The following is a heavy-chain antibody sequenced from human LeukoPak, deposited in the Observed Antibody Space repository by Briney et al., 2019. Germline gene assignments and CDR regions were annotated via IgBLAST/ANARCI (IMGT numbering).Heavy chain of an antibody. J-gene: IGHJ5*02. V-gene: IGHV6-1*01. CDR3: ARDVNGAFTRSWFDP. CDR1: GDSVSSNNAA. Sequence: SQTLSLTCAISGDSVSSNNAAWVWIRQSPSRGLEWLGRTYYRSKWYHDDAVSVKSRISFNPDTSKNQFFLQLNSVTPEDTAVYYCARDVNGAFTRSWFDPWGQGTRVTVS. D-gene: IGHD4-17*01. CDR2: TYYRSKWYH.